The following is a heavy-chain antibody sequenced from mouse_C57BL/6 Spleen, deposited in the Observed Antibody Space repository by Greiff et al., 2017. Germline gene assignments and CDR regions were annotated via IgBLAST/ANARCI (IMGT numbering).Heavy chain of an antibody. D-gene: IGHD4-1*01. Sequence: VQLQQSGAELVRPGASVKLSCTASGFNIKDDYMHWVKQRPEQGLEWIGWIDPENGDTEYASKFQGKATITADTSSNTAYLQLSSLTSEDTAVYYCTTSDWDEFDYWGQGTTLTVSS. CDR3: TTSDWDEFDY. V-gene: IGHV14-4*01. J-gene: IGHJ2*01. CDR2: IDPENGDT. CDR1: GFNIKDDY.